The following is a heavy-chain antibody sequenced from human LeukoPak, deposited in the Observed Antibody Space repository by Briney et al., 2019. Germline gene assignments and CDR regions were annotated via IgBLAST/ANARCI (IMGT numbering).Heavy chain of an antibody. D-gene: IGHD6-19*01. Sequence: PSETLSLTCAVYGGSFSGYYWSWIRQPPGKGLEWIGEINHSGSTNYNPSLKSRVTISVDTSKNQFSLKLSSVTAADTAVYYCARGRGDSSGWYDWYFDLWGRGTLVTVSS. CDR1: GGSFSGYY. CDR2: INHSGST. J-gene: IGHJ2*01. CDR3: ARGRGDSSGWYDWYFDL. V-gene: IGHV4-34*01.